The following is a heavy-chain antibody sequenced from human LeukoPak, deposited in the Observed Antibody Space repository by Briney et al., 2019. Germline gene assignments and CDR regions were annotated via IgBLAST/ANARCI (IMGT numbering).Heavy chain of an antibody. CDR2: INPNSGGT. V-gene: IGHV1-2*02. D-gene: IGHD6-13*01. CDR3: ARARNIIVAAGTAD. Sequence: ASVKVSCKASGYTFTGYYMHWVRQAPGQGLEWMGWINPNSGGTNYAQKFQGRVTMTTDTSTNTAYMELRSLRSDDTAVYYCARARNIIVAAGTADWGQGTLVTVSS. CDR1: GYTFTGYY. J-gene: IGHJ4*02.